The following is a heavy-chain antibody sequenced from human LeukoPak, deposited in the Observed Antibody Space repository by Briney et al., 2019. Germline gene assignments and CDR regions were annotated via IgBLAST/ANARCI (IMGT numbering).Heavy chain of an antibody. D-gene: IGHD6-6*01. J-gene: IGHJ3*02. Sequence: PSETLSLTCTVSGGSISSSSYYWGWIRQPPGKGLEWIGSIYYSGSTYYNPSLKSRVTISVDTSKNQFSPKLSSVTAADTAVYYCARPSPRAEDAFDIWGQGTMVTVSS. CDR3: ARPSPRAEDAFDI. CDR1: GGSISSSSYY. CDR2: IYYSGST. V-gene: IGHV4-39*01.